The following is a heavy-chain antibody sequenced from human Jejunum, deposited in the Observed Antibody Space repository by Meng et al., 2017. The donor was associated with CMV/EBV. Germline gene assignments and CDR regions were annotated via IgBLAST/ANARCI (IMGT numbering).Heavy chain of an antibody. D-gene: IGHD4-11*01. V-gene: IGHV1-8*03. CDR3: AIFYSSAGIGMDV. J-gene: IGHJ6*02. Sequence: TSGYTFTHYHVNWVRQASGRGLEWMGWMSPASVNTAYAQNFRGRVTISWNTSITTTYMQLTNLRSEDSAVYYCAIFYSSAGIGMDVWGQGTTVTVSS. CDR1: GYTFTHYH. CDR2: MSPASVNT.